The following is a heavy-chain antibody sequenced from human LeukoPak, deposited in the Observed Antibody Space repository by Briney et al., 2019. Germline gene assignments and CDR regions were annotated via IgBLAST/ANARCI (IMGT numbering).Heavy chain of an antibody. V-gene: IGHV5-51*01. J-gene: IGHJ4*02. CDR3: ARQAGWLQLHQLWDY. CDR2: IHPGDSDT. CDR1: GYSFTKYW. D-gene: IGHD5-24*01. Sequence: GESLKISCLTSGYSFTKYWIGWVRQMPGKGLEWMGIIHPGDSDTRYSPSFQGQVTISADKSVSTAYLQWSSLKASDTAMYYCARQAGWLQLHQLWDYWGQGTLVTVSS.